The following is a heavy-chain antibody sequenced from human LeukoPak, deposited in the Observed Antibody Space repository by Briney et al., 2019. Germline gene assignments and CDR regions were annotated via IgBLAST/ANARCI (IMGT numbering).Heavy chain of an antibody. CDR2: IYYSGST. CDR3: ARVGGRYYDSSGYYYVGY. V-gene: IGHV4-31*03. CDR1: GGSISSGGYY. Sequence: PSQTLSLTCTVSGGSISSGGYYWSWIRQHPGKGLEWIGYIYYSGSTYYNPSLKSRVTISVDTSKNQFSLELSSVAAADTAVYYWARVGGRYYDSSGYYYVGYWGQGTLVTVSS. D-gene: IGHD3-22*01. J-gene: IGHJ4*02.